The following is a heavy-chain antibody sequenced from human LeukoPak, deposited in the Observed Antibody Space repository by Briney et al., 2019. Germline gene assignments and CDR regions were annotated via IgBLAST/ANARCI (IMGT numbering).Heavy chain of an antibody. J-gene: IGHJ4*02. D-gene: IGHD6-6*01. CDR1: GGSFSGYY. CDR2: INHSGST. Sequence: SPSETLSLTCAVYGGSFSGYYWSWIRQPPGKGLEWIGEINHSGSTNYNPSLKSRVTISVDTSKNQFSLKLSSVTAADTAVYYCARRERGSSSSCIDYWGQGTLVTVSS. CDR3: ARRERGSSSSCIDY. V-gene: IGHV4-34*01.